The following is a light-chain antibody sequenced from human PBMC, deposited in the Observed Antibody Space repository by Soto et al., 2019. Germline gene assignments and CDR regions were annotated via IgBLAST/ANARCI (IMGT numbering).Light chain of an antibody. CDR3: QKYNSAPDT. J-gene: IGKJ2*01. V-gene: IGKV1-27*01. Sequence: DVQMTQSPSSLSASVGDRVTITCRASQGIYNYLAWYQQKPGNVPKLLINDASTLQSGVPSRFSGSGSGTDFTRTISSLQPEDVATYYCQKYNSAPDTFGQGTKVEIK. CDR2: DAS. CDR1: QGIYNY.